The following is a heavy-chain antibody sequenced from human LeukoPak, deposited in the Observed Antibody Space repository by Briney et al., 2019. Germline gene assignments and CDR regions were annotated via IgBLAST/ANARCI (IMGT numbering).Heavy chain of an antibody. V-gene: IGHV3-30*01. J-gene: IGHJ4*02. CDR2: ISYDGTNK. Sequence: GGSLRLSCAASGFTFSNYAMHWVRQAPGKGLEWVALISYDGTNKYYADSVKGRLTISRDNSKSTLYLQMNSLRAEDTAVYYCARDYSSGSYPRIYFDYWGQGTLVTVSS. CDR3: ARDYSSGSYPRIYFDY. D-gene: IGHD3-10*01. CDR1: GFTFSNYA.